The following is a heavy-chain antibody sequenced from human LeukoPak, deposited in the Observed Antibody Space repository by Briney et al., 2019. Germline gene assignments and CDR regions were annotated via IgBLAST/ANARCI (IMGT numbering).Heavy chain of an antibody. J-gene: IGHJ5*02. V-gene: IGHV3-23*01. D-gene: IGHD2-2*01. CDR1: GFTFSSYA. Sequence: QPGGSLRLSCAASGFTFSSYAMSGVRQAPGKGLEWVSAISGSGGSTYYAGSVKGRFTISRDNSKNTLYLQVNSLRAEDTAVYYCAKGGVVPAAILLWFDPWGQGTLVTVSS. CDR2: ISGSGGST. CDR3: AKGGVVPAAILLWFDP.